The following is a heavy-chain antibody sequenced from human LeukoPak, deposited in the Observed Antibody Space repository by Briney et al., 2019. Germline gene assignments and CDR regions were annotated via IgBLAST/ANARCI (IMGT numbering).Heavy chain of an antibody. CDR3: ARDSSSWGGWFDP. D-gene: IGHD6-13*01. Sequence: SGTLSLTCAVSGGSISSSNWWSWVRQPPGKGLEGIGEIYHSGSTNYNPSLKSRVTISVDTSKKQFSLKLSSVTAADTAVYYCARDSSSWGGWFDPWGQGTLVTVSS. V-gene: IGHV4-4*02. CDR2: IYHSGST. J-gene: IGHJ5*02. CDR1: GGSISSSNW.